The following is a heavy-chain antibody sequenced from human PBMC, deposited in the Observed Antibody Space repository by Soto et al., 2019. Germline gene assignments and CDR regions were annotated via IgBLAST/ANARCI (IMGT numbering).Heavy chain of an antibody. V-gene: IGHV3-30-3*01. CDR2: ISYDGSNK. Sequence: GGSLRLSCAASGFTFSSYAMHWVRQAPGKGLEWVAVISYDGSNKYYADSVKGRFTISRDNSKNTLYLQMNSLRAEDTAVYYCASPTKCYYGMDVWGQGTTVTVSS. CDR3: ASPTKCYYGMDV. J-gene: IGHJ6*02. CDR1: GFTFSSYA.